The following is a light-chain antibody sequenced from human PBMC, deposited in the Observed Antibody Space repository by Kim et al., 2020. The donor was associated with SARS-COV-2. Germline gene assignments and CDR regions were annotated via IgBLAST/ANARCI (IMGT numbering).Light chain of an antibody. Sequence: GQSITIPCTETSSYVGYYKSVSWYQQHTGKAPKLIIYDVSERASGVSNRFSGSQSGNTASLTISGLRAEDESDYYCSSHTTSSTYVFGSGTKVTVL. CDR2: DVS. CDR3: SSHTTSSTYV. CDR1: SSYVGYYKS. V-gene: IGLV2-14*01. J-gene: IGLJ1*01.